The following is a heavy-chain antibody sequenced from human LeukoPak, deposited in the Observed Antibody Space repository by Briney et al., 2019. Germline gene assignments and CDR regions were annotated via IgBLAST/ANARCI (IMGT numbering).Heavy chain of an antibody. J-gene: IGHJ4*02. D-gene: IGHD5-18*01. CDR3: ARMVGYSYIDY. CDR1: GGSFSGYY. CDR2: INHSGST. Sequence: SETLSLTCAVYGGSFSGYYWSWIRQPPGKGLEWIGEINHSGSTNYNPSLKSRVTISVDTSKNQFSLKLSSVTAADTAVYYCARMVGYSYIDYWGQGTLVTVSS. V-gene: IGHV4-34*01.